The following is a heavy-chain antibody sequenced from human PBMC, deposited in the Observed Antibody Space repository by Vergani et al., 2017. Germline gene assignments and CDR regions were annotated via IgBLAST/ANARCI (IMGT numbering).Heavy chain of an antibody. D-gene: IGHD6-19*01. V-gene: IGHV3-23*01. CDR1: GFTFSSYA. CDR3: ATDGRGQWLGDMRAFDI. J-gene: IGHJ3*02. CDR2: ISGSGGST. Sequence: EVQLLESGGGLVQPGGSLRLSCAASGFTFSSYAMSWVRQAPGKGLEWVSAISGSGGSTYYADSVKGRFTISRDNSKNTLYLQMNSLRAEDTAVYYCATDGRGQWLGDMRAFDIWGQGTMVTVSS.